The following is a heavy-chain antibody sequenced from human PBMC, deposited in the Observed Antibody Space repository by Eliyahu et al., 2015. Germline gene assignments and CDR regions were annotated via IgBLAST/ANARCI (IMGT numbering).Heavy chain of an antibody. J-gene: IGHJ4*02. CDR1: GFTVSSNY. Sequence: EVQLVESGGGLIQPGGSLRLSCAASGFTVSSNYMSWVRQAPGKGLEWLSVMYNGGATYYADSVKGRFTISRDNSKNTLSLQMNSLRADDTAVYYCARDLGAYKRAFDYWGQGTLVTVSS. D-gene: IGHD3-16*01. V-gene: IGHV3-53*01. CDR3: ARDLGAYKRAFDY. CDR2: MYNGGAT.